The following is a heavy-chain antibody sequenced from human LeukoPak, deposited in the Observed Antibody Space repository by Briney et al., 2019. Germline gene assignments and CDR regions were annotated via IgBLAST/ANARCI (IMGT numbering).Heavy chain of an antibody. J-gene: IGHJ4*02. V-gene: IGHV3-72*01. D-gene: IGHD6-13*01. CDR1: GFTCGDHY. CDR3: ARGASRSRPHFDS. CDR2: TRNKANSYTT. Sequence: GGSLRLSCAASGFTCGDHYMAWVRQAPGKGLEWVGRTRNKANSYTTEYAASVKGRFTISRDDSKNSLFLQMNSLKTEDAAVYYCARGASRSRPHFDSWGQGTLVTVSS.